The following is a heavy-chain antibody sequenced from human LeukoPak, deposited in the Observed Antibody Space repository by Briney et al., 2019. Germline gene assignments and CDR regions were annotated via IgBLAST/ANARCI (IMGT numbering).Heavy chain of an antibody. CDR1: GGSISSSSYY. Sequence: SETLSLTCTVSGGSISSSSYYWSWIRQPPGKGLEWIGHIYDSGSTNYNPSLKSRVTISVDTSKNQFSLNLSSVTAADTAVYYCASHRYTYGNFDYWGQGTLVTVSS. CDR3: ASHRYTYGNFDY. J-gene: IGHJ4*02. CDR2: IYDSGST. D-gene: IGHD5-18*01. V-gene: IGHV4-61*05.